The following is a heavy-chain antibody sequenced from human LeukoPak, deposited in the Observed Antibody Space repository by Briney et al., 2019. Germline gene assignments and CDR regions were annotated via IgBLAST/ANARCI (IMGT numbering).Heavy chain of an antibody. Sequence: PSETLSLTCAVYGGSFSGYYWSWIRQPPGKGLEWIGEINHSGSTNYNPSLKSRVTISVDTSKNQFSLKLSSVTAADTAVYYCARDQGYCSSTSCQGSGWFDPWGQGTLVTVSS. J-gene: IGHJ5*02. CDR2: INHSGST. CDR1: GGSFSGYY. V-gene: IGHV4-34*01. D-gene: IGHD2-2*01. CDR3: ARDQGYCSSTSCQGSGWFDP.